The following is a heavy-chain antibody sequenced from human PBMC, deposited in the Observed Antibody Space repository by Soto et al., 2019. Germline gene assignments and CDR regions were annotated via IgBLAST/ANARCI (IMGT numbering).Heavy chain of an antibody. Sequence: QVQLQESGPGLVKPSQTLSLTCTVSGGSISSGGYYWSWIRQHPGKGLEWIGYIYYSGSTYYTPSLKSRVTISVNTSKNQFSMKLSSVTAGVTAVYYCARDRADSSGYYPLYYYYGMDVWGQGTTVTVSS. D-gene: IGHD3-22*01. CDR3: ARDRADSSGYYPLYYYYGMDV. V-gene: IGHV4-31*03. CDR1: GGSISSGGYY. J-gene: IGHJ6*02. CDR2: IYYSGST.